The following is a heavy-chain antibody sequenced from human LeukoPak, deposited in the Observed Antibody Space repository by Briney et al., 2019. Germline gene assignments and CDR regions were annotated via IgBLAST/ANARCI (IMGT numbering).Heavy chain of an antibody. D-gene: IGHD5-12*01. V-gene: IGHV3-72*01. CDR2: TRNKANSYTT. J-gene: IGHJ4*02. Sequence: GGSLRLPCAASGFTFSDHYMDWVRQAPGKGLEWVGRTRNKANSYTTEYAASVKGRFTISRDDSKNSLYLQMNSLKTEDTAVYYCARGYSGYDWDYWGQGTLVTVSS. CDR3: ARGYSGYDWDY. CDR1: GFTFSDHY.